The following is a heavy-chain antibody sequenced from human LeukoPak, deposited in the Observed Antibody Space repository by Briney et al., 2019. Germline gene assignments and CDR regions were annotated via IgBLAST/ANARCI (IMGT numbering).Heavy chain of an antibody. V-gene: IGHV1-69*13. CDR3: ATFRVQVISGAFDI. Sequence: VASVKVPCKASGGTFSSYAISWVRQAPGQGLEWMGGIIPIFGTANYAQKFQGRVTITADESTSTAYMELSSLRSEDTAVYYCATFRVQVISGAFDIWGQGTMVTVSS. D-gene: IGHD3-10*01. J-gene: IGHJ3*02. CDR2: IIPIFGTA. CDR1: GGTFSSYA.